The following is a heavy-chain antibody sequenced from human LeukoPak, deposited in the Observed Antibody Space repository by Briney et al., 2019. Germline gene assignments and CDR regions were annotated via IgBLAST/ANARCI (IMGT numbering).Heavy chain of an antibody. CDR2: IYYSGST. J-gene: IGHJ4*02. V-gene: IGHV4-59*01. CDR3: ARDGATRVPFDY. Sequence: SETLSLTCTVSGGSISSYYWSWIRQPPGKGLEWIGYIYYSGSTNYNPSLKSRVTISVDTSKNQFSLKLSSVTAADTAVYYCARDGATRVPFDYWGQGTLVTVSS. D-gene: IGHD2-15*01. CDR1: GGSISSYY.